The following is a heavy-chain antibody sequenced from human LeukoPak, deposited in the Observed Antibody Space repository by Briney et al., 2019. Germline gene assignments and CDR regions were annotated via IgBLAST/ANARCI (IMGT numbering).Heavy chain of an antibody. CDR3: AKGLGAVAGTYFDY. D-gene: IGHD6-19*01. CDR1: GFTFDDYA. CDR2: ISWNSGSI. Sequence: PGRSLRLSCAASGFTFDDYAMHWVRQAPGKGLEWVSGISWNSGSIGYADFVKGRFTISRDNAKNSLYLQMNSLRAEDMALYYCAKGLGAVAGTYFDYWGQGTLVTVSS. J-gene: IGHJ4*02. V-gene: IGHV3-9*03.